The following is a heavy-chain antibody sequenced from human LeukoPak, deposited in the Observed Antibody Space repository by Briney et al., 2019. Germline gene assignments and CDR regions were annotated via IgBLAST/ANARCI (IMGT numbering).Heavy chain of an antibody. J-gene: IGHJ3*02. CDR2: IYNTGST. V-gene: IGHV4-59*02. CDR1: GGSVSSYY. D-gene: IGHD1-26*01. Sequence: SETLSLTCTVSGGSVSSYYWSWVRQPPGEGLEWIAYIYNTGSTNYNPSVKSRATISVDTSKNQFSLKLRSVTAADTAVYYCVRDWEGFSFDIWGQGTMVTVSS. CDR3: VRDWEGFSFDI.